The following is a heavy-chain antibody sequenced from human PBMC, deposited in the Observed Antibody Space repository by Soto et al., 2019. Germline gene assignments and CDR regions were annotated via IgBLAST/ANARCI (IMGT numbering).Heavy chain of an antibody. Sequence: ASVKVSCKASGYTFTSYYMHWVRQAPGQGLEWMGIINPSGGSTSYAQKFQGRVTMTRDTSTSTVYMELSSLRSEDTAVYYCARGGHYDILTGPQVDDAFDIWGQGTMVTASS. D-gene: IGHD3-9*01. CDR1: GYTFTSYY. CDR3: ARGGHYDILTGPQVDDAFDI. CDR2: INPSGGST. V-gene: IGHV1-46*01. J-gene: IGHJ3*02.